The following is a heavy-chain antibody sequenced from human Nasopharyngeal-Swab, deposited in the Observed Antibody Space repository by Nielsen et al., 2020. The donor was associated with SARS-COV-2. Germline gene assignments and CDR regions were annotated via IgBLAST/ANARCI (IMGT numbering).Heavy chain of an antibody. CDR2: INTNTGNP. J-gene: IGHJ5*02. CDR3: AREGDIVVVPSPAGFDP. CDR1: GDTFTSYA. V-gene: IGHV7-4-1*02. Sequence: ASVKVSCKASGDTFTSYAMNWVRQAPGQGLEWMGWINTNTGNPTYAQGFTGRFVFSLDTSVSTAYLQISSLKAEDTAVYYCAREGDIVVVPSPAGFDPWGQGTLVTVSS. D-gene: IGHD2-2*01.